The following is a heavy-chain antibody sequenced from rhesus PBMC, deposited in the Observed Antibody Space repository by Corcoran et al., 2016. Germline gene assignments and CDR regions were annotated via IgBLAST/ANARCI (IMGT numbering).Heavy chain of an antibody. CDR2: ISNGGESK. CDR3: ARANWGPDY. J-gene: IGHJ4*01. CDR1: VFTFRFYY. V-gene: IGHV3-178*01. D-gene: IGHD7-45*01. Sequence: EVQLVESGGGLATHGGSLRLSCAASVFTFRFYYLEWVRQAPGKVLEWVSRISNGGESKWYADSVKGRFTISRESAKNTLYLQMSSLTTEDTAVYYCARANWGPDYWGQGVLVTVSS.